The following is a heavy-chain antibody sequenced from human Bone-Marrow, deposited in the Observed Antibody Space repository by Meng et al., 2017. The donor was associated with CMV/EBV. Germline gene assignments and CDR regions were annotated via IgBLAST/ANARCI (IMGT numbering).Heavy chain of an antibody. CDR2: INTDGSST. V-gene: IGHV3-74*01. J-gene: IGHJ4*02. CDR3: ANIHPIRSTDY. Sequence: GESLKISCAASGFTFSRYWMQWVRQVPGKGLVWVSRINTDGSSTYYADSVKGRFTISRDNSKNTLYLQMNSLRAEDTAVYYCANIHPIRSTDYWGQGTLVTVSS. CDR1: GFTFSRYW. D-gene: IGHD2/OR15-2a*01.